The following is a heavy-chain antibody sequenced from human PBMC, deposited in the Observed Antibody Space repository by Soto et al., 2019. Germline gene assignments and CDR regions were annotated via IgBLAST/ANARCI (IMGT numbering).Heavy chain of an antibody. CDR3: AKDWVLRYFDWSPSPSGGMDV. Sequence: GGSLRLSCAASGFTFSSYGMHWVRQAPGKGLEWVAVISYDGSNKYYADSVKGRFTISGDNSKNTLYLQMNSLRAEDTAVYYCAKDWVLRYFDWSPSPSGGMDVWGQGTTVTVSS. CDR2: ISYDGSNK. CDR1: GFTFSSYG. V-gene: IGHV3-30*18. D-gene: IGHD3-9*01. J-gene: IGHJ6*02.